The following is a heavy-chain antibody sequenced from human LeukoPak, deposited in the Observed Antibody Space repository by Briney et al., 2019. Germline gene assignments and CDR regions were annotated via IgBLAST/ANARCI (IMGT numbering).Heavy chain of an antibody. V-gene: IGHV3-9*01. CDR1: GFTFDDYA. CDR2: ISWNSGSI. D-gene: IGHD6-13*01. J-gene: IGHJ4*02. Sequence: GGSLRLSCAASGFTFDDYAMHWVRQAPGKGLEWVSGISWNSGSIGYADSVKGRFTISRDNAKNSLYLQMNSLRAEDTAVYYCARVTGYSSSWYAREGYYFDYWGQGTLVTASS. CDR3: ARVTGYSSSWYAREGYYFDY.